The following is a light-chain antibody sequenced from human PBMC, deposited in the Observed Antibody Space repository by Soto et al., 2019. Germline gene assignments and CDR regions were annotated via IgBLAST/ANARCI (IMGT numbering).Light chain of an antibody. Sequence: QSVLTQPASVSGSPGQSITISCTGTSSDVGGYKYVSWYQQYPGKAPKLMMYDVSNRPSGVSNRFSGSKSGNTASLTISGLQAEDEADYYCSSYAGSSGYVFGTGTKVTVL. J-gene: IGLJ1*01. CDR2: DVS. CDR1: SSDVGGYKY. CDR3: SSYAGSSGYV. V-gene: IGLV2-14*01.